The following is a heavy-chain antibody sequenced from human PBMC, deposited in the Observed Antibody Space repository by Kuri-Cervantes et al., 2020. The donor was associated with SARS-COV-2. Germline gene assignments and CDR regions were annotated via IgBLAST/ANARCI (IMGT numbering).Heavy chain of an antibody. CDR3: AKDSRLKWELEEYYFDY. CDR1: GFTFSSYA. J-gene: IGHJ4*02. D-gene: IGHD1-26*01. V-gene: IGHV3-23*01. CDR2: ISGSGGST. Sequence: GESLKISCAASGFTFSSYAMSWVRQAPGKGLEWVSAISGSGGSTYYADSVKGRFTIPRDNSKNTLYLQMNSLRAEDTAVYYCAKDSRLKWELEEYYFDYWGQGTLVTVSS.